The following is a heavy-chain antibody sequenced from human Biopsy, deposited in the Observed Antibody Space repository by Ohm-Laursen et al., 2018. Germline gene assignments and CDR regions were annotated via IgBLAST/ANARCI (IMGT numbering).Heavy chain of an antibody. D-gene: IGHD3-10*01. V-gene: IGHV3-9*01. CDR2: ISWSNDNI. Sequence: SLRLSCAASGFNFNHYAMQWVRQVPGKGLEWVSSISWSNDNIHYADSVKSRFTISRDNAKNTLYLQMNSLRVEDTAVYYCIGPSLSGSGMGFDPWGQGALVTVSS. CDR1: GFNFNHYA. J-gene: IGHJ5*02. CDR3: IGPSLSGSGMGFDP.